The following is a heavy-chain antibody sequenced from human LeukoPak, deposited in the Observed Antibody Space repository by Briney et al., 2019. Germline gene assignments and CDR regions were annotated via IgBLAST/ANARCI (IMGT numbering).Heavy chain of an antibody. Sequence: PGGSLRLSCAASGFTFSSYAMSWVRQAPGKGLEWVSAISGSGGSTYYADSVKGRFTISRDNSENTLYLQMNSLRAEDTAVYYCAKGLSYDFWSGYYRYFDYWGQGTLVTVSS. CDR3: AKGLSYDFWSGYYRYFDY. CDR1: GFTFSSYA. D-gene: IGHD3-3*01. V-gene: IGHV3-23*01. J-gene: IGHJ4*02. CDR2: ISGSGGST.